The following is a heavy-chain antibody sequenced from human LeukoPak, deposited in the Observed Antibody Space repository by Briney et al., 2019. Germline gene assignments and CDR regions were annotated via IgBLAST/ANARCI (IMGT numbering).Heavy chain of an antibody. D-gene: IGHD3-3*01. CDR3: AREDRHGMSGVVGFDP. V-gene: IGHV4-61*02. CDR1: GGSISSGSFC. J-gene: IGHJ5*02. CDR2: IYASGST. Sequence: SETLSLTCSVSGGSISSGSFCWNWIRQPAGKGLEWIGRIYASGSTNYNPSLKSRLTISLDTSKNQFSLNLSSVTAADTAVYYCAREDRHGMSGVVGFDPWGQGTLVTVPS.